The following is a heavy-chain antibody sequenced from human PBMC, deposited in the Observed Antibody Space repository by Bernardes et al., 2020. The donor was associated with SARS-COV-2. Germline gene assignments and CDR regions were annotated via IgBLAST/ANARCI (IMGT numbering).Heavy chain of an antibody. D-gene: IGHD3-22*01. J-gene: IGHJ4*02. CDR1: GYTFTGYY. CDR3: ARDGGLAYYDSSGYPDY. CDR2: INPNSGGT. V-gene: IGHV1-2*04. Sequence: ASVKVSCKASGYTFTGYYMRWVRQAPGQGLEWMGWINPNSGGTNYAQKFQGWVTMTRDTSISTAYMELSRLRSDDTAVYYCARDGGLAYYDSSGYPDYWGQVTLVTGSS.